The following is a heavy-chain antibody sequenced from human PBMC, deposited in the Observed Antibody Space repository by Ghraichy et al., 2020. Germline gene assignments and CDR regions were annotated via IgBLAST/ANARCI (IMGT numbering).Heavy chain of an antibody. V-gene: IGHV1-46*01. CDR1: GYTFSAYH. J-gene: IGHJ5*02. CDR3: TREVAQGVGANIA. Sequence: ASVKVSCKASGYTFSAYHMHWIRQAPGHGLEWVARISPGHDATYAQKFQGRVAVTRDTSTSTLYMELSGLTSEDTAVYFCTREVAQGVGANIAWGQGTLVTVSS. CDR2: ISPGHDA. D-gene: IGHD1-26*01.